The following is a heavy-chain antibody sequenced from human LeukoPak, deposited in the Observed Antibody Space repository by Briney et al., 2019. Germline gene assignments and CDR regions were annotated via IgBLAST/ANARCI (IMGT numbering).Heavy chain of an antibody. CDR3: AKRMDIVVVPAADFDY. CDR2: TRYDGSNK. D-gene: IGHD2-2*03. Sequence: PGGSLRLSCAASGFTFSSYGMHWVRQAPGKGLEWVAFTRYDGSNKYYADSVKGRFTISRDNSKNTLYLQMNSLRAEDTAVYYCAKRMDIVVVPAADFDYWGQGTLVTVSS. J-gene: IGHJ4*02. CDR1: GFTFSSYG. V-gene: IGHV3-30*02.